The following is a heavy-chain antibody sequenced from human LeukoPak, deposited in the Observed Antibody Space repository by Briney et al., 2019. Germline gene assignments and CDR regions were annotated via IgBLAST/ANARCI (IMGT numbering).Heavy chain of an antibody. J-gene: IGHJ4*02. D-gene: IGHD3-10*01. V-gene: IGHV1-8*03. CDR1: GYTFTSYG. CDR2: MNPNSGNT. CDR3: ARGQGFGELTPNCQYDY. Sequence: VASVKVSCKASGYTFTSYGISWVRQAPGQGLEWMGWMNPNSGNTGYAQKFQGRVTITRNTSISTAYVELSSLRSEDTAVYYCARGQGFGELTPNCQYDYWGQGTLVTVSS.